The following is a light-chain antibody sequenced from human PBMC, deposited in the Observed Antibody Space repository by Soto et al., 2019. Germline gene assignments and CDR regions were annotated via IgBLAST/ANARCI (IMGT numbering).Light chain of an antibody. CDR2: DAS. Sequence: DVQMTQSPSCLSASVGDRFTNTCQASQDISNYLNWYQQKKGKAPKXXIYDASNLETGVPSRFSGSGYGTDFNFTISSLQTEDIATYYCQQYDNLPITFGQGTRLEIK. J-gene: IGKJ5*01. CDR1: QDISNY. CDR3: QQYDNLPIT. V-gene: IGKV1-33*01.